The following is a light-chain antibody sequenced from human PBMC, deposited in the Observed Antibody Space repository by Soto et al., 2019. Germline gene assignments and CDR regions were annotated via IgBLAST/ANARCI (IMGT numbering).Light chain of an antibody. CDR2: WAS. CDR1: QNILYSSNNKNY. J-gene: IGKJ1*01. Sequence: DIVMTQSPDSLAVSLGERATINCKSSQNILYSSNNKNYLAWYQQKPGQPPKLLIYWASTRESGVPDRFSGSGSGKDFTLTISSLQAEDVAVYYCQQYYSTLRTFGQGTKVEIK. V-gene: IGKV4-1*01. CDR3: QQYYSTLRT.